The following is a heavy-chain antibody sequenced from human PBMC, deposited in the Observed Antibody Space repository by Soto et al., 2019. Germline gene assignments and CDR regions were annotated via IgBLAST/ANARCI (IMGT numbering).Heavy chain of an antibody. CDR1: GISSPTYS. D-gene: IGHD5-12*01. Sequence: APVKGSRKGSGISSPTYSINWVRQAPGHGLEWMGWINTGNGNTRYSQRFLGRVSLTTDTSTSTASMDLSSLTSEDTAVYYCARAISGYVTWGRGTLVTVSS. CDR2: INTGNGNT. CDR3: ARAISGYVT. V-gene: IGHV1-3*04. J-gene: IGHJ5*02.